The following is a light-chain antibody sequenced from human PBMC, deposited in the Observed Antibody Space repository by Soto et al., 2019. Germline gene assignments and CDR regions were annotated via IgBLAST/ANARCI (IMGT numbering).Light chain of an antibody. J-gene: IGLJ2*01. CDR1: STDVGSYHR. CDR2: EVS. V-gene: IGLV2-18*02. Sequence: QSVPTQPPSVSGSPGQSVTISCSGTSTDVGSYHRVSWYQQPPGTAPKLIIYEVSKRPSGVPDRFSGSKSGNTASLTISGLQAEDEADYYCTSYTSSSTFFGGGTKVTVL. CDR3: TSYTSSSTF.